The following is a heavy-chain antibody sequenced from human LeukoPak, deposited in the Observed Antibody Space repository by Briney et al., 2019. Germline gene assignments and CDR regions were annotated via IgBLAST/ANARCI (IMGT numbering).Heavy chain of an antibody. CDR3: ASTEQWLVSGLYYYYYMDV. V-gene: IGHV1-69*05. CDR1: GGTFSSYA. D-gene: IGHD6-19*01. CDR2: IIPIFGTA. J-gene: IGHJ6*03. Sequence: SVKVSCKASGGTFSSYAISWVRQAPGQGLEWMGGIIPIFGTANYAQKFQGRVTITTDECTSTAYMELSSLRSEDTAVYYCASTEQWLVSGLYYYYYMDVWGKGTTVTVSS.